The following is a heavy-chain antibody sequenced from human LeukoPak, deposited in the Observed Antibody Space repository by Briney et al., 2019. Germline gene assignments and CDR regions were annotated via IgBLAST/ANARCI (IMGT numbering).Heavy chain of an antibody. D-gene: IGHD1-1*01. CDR1: GFTFSDYY. CDR2: ISSSGSTI. V-gene: IGHV3-11*04. J-gene: IGHJ6*03. Sequence: GGSLRLSCAASGFTFSDYYMTWIRQAPGKGLEYISYISSSGSTIYYADSVKGRFTSSRDNAKNSLYLQMNNLRAEDTAVYYCAREEGTSGTTDGHYYYYMDVWGKGTTVTVSS. CDR3: AREEGTSGTTDGHYYYYMDV.